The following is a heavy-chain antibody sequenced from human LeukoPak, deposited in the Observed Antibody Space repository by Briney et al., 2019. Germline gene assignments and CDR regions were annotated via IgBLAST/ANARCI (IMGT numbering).Heavy chain of an antibody. D-gene: IGHD5-12*01. CDR1: GFIFSTYW. CDR2: IKQDGSEK. J-gene: IGHJ4*02. Sequence: GGSLRLSCAASGFIFSTYWMSWVRQAPGKGLEWVANIKQDGSEKYYVDSVKGRFTISRDNAKNSLYLQMNSLRAEDTAVYYCARERGRYSGYDYLPSPRGFDYWGQGTLVTVSS. V-gene: IGHV3-7*03. CDR3: ARERGRYSGYDYLPSPRGFDY.